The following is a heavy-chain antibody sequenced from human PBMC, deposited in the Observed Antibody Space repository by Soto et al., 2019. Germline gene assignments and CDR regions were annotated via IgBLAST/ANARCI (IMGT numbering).Heavy chain of an antibody. V-gene: IGHV1-46*03. CDR2: INPSGGST. J-gene: IGHJ5*02. CDR3: ARAQYGSGKRFDT. Sequence: QVQLVQSGAEVKKPGASVKVSCKASGYTFTSYYMHWVRQAPGQGLEWKGIINPSGGSTIYAQKFQGRVTMTRDTSTSTVYMELSSLRSEDTAVYYCARAQYGSGKRFDTWGQGTLVTVSS. CDR1: GYTFTSYY. D-gene: IGHD3-10*01.